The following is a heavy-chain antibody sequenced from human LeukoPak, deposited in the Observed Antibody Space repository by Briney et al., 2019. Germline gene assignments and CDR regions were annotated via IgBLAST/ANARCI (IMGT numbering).Heavy chain of an antibody. Sequence: PSQTLSLTCAVSGGSISSGGYSWSWIRQPPGKGLEWIGYIYHSGSTYYNPSLKSRVTISVDRSKNQFSLKLSFVTAADTAVYYCASSVVVPAAIGWFDPWGQGTLVTVSS. D-gene: IGHD2-2*02. CDR2: IYHSGST. V-gene: IGHV4-30-2*01. CDR3: ASSVVVPAAIGWFDP. J-gene: IGHJ5*02. CDR1: GGSISSGGYS.